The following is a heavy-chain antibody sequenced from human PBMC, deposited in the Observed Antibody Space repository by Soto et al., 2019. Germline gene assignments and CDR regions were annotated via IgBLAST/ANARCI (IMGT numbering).Heavy chain of an antibody. CDR2: ISGSGKDT. J-gene: IGHJ6*02. V-gene: IGHV3-21*01. Sequence: PXGSLRLSCFAAGFDLTSSRMNWVRQAPGKGLAWVASISGSGKDTFYRHSVKGRFAISRDSAGTSLFLRMDSVKVEDTAVYHCARVHLVAGSAFYCAMDVWGPGTAVTVSS. CDR1: GFDLTSSR. CDR3: ARVHLVAGSAFYCAMDV. D-gene: IGHD6-6*01.